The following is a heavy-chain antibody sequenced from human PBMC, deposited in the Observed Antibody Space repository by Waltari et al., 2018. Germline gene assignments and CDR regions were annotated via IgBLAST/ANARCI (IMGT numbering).Heavy chain of an antibody. Sequence: EVQLVESGGGLVKPGGSLRLSCVASGFTFSSYSMNWVRQAPGKGLEWVSSISSSSSYIYYADSVKGRFTISRDNAKNSLYLQMNSLRAEDTAVYYCARDGGDWYFDLWGRGTLVTVSS. D-gene: IGHD3-3*01. CDR2: ISSSSSYI. J-gene: IGHJ2*01. CDR3: ARDGGDWYFDL. CDR1: GFTFSSYS. V-gene: IGHV3-21*01.